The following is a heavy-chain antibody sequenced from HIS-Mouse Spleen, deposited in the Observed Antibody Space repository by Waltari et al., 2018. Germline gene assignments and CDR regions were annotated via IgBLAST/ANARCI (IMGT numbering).Heavy chain of an antibody. CDR2: INHSGST. V-gene: IGHV4-34*01. D-gene: IGHD2-2*01. Sequence: QVQLQQWGAGLLKPSETLSLTCAVYGGSFSGYYWSWIRQPPGKGLEWIGEINHSGSTNSNPSLKSRVTISVDTSKNQFSLKLSSVTAADTAVYYCARGEGWCSSTSCYDAFDIWGQGTMVTVSS. CDR3: ARGEGWCSSTSCYDAFDI. J-gene: IGHJ3*02. CDR1: GGSFSGYY.